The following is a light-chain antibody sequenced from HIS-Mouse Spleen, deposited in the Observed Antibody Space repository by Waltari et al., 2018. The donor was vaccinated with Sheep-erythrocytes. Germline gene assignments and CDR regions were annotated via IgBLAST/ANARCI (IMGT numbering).Light chain of an antibody. CDR2: VAS. V-gene: IGKV3-15*01. CDR1: QSVSSN. CDR3: QQYNNWPRHT. Sequence: EIVMTQSPATLSVSPGERATLSCRASQSVSSNLAWYQLKPGQAPRILIYVASTRATGIPAGFDGSGSGTQFTLTFSSLQSEGFAVYYCQQYNNWPRHTFGQGTKLEIK. J-gene: IGKJ2*01.